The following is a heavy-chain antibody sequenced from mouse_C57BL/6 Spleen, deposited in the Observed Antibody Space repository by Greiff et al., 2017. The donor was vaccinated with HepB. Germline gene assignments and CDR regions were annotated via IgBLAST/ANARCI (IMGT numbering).Heavy chain of an antibody. Sequence: VQLQQPGAELVMPGASVKLSCKASGYTFTSYWMHWVKQRPGQGLEWIGEIDPSDSYTNYNQKFKGKSTLTVDKSSSTAYMQLSSLTSEDSAVYYCARVGTTVVADYWGQGTTRTVSS. V-gene: IGHV1-69*01. CDR3: ARVGTTVVADY. J-gene: IGHJ2*01. CDR2: IDPSDSYT. CDR1: GYTFTSYW. D-gene: IGHD1-1*01.